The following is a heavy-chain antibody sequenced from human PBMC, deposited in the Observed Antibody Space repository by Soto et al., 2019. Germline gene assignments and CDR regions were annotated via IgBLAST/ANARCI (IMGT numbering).Heavy chain of an antibody. V-gene: IGHV3-33*01. J-gene: IGHJ6*03. Sequence: QVQLVESGGGVVQPGRSLRLSCAASGFTFSSYGMHWVRQAPGKGLEWVAVIWYDGSNKYYADSVKGRFTISRDNSKNTLYLQMNSLRAEDTAVYYCARVTRGYGYYVHYYYYYMDVCGKGTTVTVSS. CDR2: IWYDGSNK. CDR1: GFTFSSYG. CDR3: ARVTRGYGYYVHYYYYYMDV. D-gene: IGHD4-17*01.